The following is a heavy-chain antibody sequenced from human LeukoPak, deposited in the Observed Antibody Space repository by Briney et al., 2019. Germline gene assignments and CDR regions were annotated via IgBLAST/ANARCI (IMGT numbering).Heavy chain of an antibody. Sequence: SVKVSCKASGGTFSSYAISWVRQAPGQGLEWTGGIIPIFGTANYAQKFQGRVTITADESTSTAYMELSSLRSEDTAVYYCAREIGSRGARLGYWGQGTLVTVSS. V-gene: IGHV1-69*01. D-gene: IGHD3-16*01. CDR1: GGTFSSYA. CDR2: IIPIFGTA. CDR3: AREIGSRGARLGY. J-gene: IGHJ4*02.